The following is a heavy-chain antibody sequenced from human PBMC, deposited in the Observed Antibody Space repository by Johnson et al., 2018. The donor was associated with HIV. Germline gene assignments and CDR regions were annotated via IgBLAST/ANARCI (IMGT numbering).Heavy chain of an antibody. CDR2: IRYDGSNK. V-gene: IGHV3-30*02. J-gene: IGHJ3*02. Sequence: QVQLVESGGGVVQPGGSLRLSCAASEFTFSTYGMHWVRQDPGKGLEWVAFIRYDGSNKYYADSVKGRFTISRDNSKNTLYLQMNSLRAEDTAVYYCAKDSSFSYYYSDAFDIWGQGTMVTVSS. CDR3: AKDSSFSYYYSDAFDI. CDR1: EFTFSTYG. D-gene: IGHD3-10*01.